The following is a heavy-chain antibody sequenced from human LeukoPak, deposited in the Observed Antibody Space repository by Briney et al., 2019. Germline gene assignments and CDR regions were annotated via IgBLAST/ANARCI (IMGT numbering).Heavy chain of an antibody. J-gene: IGHJ4*02. CDR2: IYYSGST. Sequence: SETLSLTCTVSGGSISSGDYYWSWIRQPPGKGLEWLGYIYYSGSTYYNPSLKSRVTISVDTSKNQFSLKLSSVTAADTAVYYCARDGVTTGGYWGQGTLVTVSS. CDR1: GGSISSGDYY. D-gene: IGHD4-11*01. CDR3: ARDGVTTGGY. V-gene: IGHV4-30-4*08.